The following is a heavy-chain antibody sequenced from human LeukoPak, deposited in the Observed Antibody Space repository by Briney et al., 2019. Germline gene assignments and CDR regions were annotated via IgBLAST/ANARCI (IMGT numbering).Heavy chain of an antibody. D-gene: IGHD6-13*01. CDR3: ATLPIAAAGTGYFDY. J-gene: IGHJ4*02. CDR2: ISGDGGST. Sequence: QPGGSLRLSCAASGFTFGDYAMHWVRQAPGKGLEWVSLISGDGGSTYYADSVKGRFTISRDNSKNSLYLQMNSLRTEDTALYYCATLPIAAAGTGYFDYWGQGTLVTVSS. CDR1: GFTFGDYA. V-gene: IGHV3-43*02.